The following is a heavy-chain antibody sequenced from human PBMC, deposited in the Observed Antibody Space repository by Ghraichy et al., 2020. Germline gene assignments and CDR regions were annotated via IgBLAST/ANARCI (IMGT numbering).Heavy chain of an antibody. D-gene: IGHD6-6*01. Sequence: GGSLRLSCAASGFTFSSYSMNWVRQAPGKGLEWVSYISSSSSTIYYADSVKGRFTISRDNAKNSLYLQMNSLRAEDTAVYYCARGISIAARDYWGQGTLVTVSS. CDR2: ISSSSSTI. V-gene: IGHV3-48*01. J-gene: IGHJ4*02. CDR1: GFTFSSYS. CDR3: ARGISIAARDY.